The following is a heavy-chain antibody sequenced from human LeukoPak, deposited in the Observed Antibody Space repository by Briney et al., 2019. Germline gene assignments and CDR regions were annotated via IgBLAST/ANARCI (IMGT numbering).Heavy chain of an antibody. CDR1: GGTFSSYA. CDR2: IIPIFGTA. CDR3: KGRLRNGHQPPAFEYSSITGAFDI. D-gene: IGHD6-6*01. J-gene: IGHJ3*02. V-gene: IGHV1-69*01. Sequence: SVKVSCKASGGTFSSYAISWVRQAPGQGLEWMGGIIPIFGTANYAQKFQGRVTITADESTSTAYMELSSLRSEDTAVYYCKGRLRNGHQPPAFEYSSITGAFDIWGQGTMVTVSS.